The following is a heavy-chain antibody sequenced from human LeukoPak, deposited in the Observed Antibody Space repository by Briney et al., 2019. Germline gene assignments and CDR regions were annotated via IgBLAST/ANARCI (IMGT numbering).Heavy chain of an antibody. CDR1: GFTFSSYG. V-gene: IGHV3-23*01. J-gene: IGHJ4*02. CDR3: AKDLAARLPGPPFDY. CDR2: ISGSGGST. D-gene: IGHD6-6*01. Sequence: GGSLRLSCAASGFTFSSYGMSWVRQAPGKGLEWVSAISGSGGSTYYADSVKGRFTISRDNSKNTLCLQMNSLRAEDTAVYYCAKDLAARLPGPPFDYWGQGTLVTVSS.